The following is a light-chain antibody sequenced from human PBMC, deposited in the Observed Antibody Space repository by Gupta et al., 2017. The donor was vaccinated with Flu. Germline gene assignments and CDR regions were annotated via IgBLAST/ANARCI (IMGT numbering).Light chain of an antibody. V-gene: IGKV4-1*01. Sequence: DIVMIQSPDSLAVSLGERVTINCKSSQSIFHISNNRNYLVWYQHKPGQPPKVLIYWASTRESGVPDRFSGSGSGTDFTLTISSLQAEDVAVYYCQQYDDSPITFGGGTKVEIK. J-gene: IGKJ4*01. CDR1: QSIFHISNNRNY. CDR2: WAS. CDR3: QQYDDSPIT.